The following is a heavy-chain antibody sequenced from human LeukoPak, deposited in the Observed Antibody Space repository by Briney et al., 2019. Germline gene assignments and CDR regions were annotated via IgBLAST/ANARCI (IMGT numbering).Heavy chain of an antibody. Sequence: SETLSLTCAVYGGSFSGYYWSWIRQPPGKGLEWIGEINHSGSTNYNPSLKSRVTISVDTSKNQSSLKLSSVTAADTAVYYCARGPGYCSSTSCYIDYWGQGTLVTVSS. CDR1: GGSFSGYY. V-gene: IGHV4-34*01. D-gene: IGHD2-2*02. J-gene: IGHJ4*02. CDR2: INHSGST. CDR3: ARGPGYCSSTSCYIDY.